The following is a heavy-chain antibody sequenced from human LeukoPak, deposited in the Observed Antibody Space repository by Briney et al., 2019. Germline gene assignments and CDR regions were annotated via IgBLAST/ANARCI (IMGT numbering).Heavy chain of an antibody. Sequence: ASVKVSCKASGYTFTGYYMHWVRQAPGQELEWMGIINPSGGSTSYAQKFQGRVTMTRDMSTSTVYMELSSLRSEDTAVYYCARSQRWLPFDYWGQGTLVTVSS. V-gene: IGHV1-46*01. CDR1: GYTFTGYY. J-gene: IGHJ4*02. CDR3: ARSQRWLPFDY. D-gene: IGHD6-19*01. CDR2: INPSGGST.